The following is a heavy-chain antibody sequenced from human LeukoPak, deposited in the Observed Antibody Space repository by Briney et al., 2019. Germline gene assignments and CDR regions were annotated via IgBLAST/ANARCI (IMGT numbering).Heavy chain of an antibody. CDR3: ARVRSQTTHIDY. Sequence: PSETLSLTCAVSGGSISSGGYSWSWIRQPPGTGLEWIGYIYHSGSTYYNPSLKSRVTISVDRSKNQFSLKLSSVTAADTAVYYCARVRSQTTHIDYWGQGTLVTVSS. CDR2: IYHSGST. D-gene: IGHD1-1*01. V-gene: IGHV4-30-2*01. J-gene: IGHJ4*02. CDR1: GGSISSGGYS.